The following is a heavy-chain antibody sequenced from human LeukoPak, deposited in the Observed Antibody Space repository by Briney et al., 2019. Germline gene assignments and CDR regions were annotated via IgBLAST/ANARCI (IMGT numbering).Heavy chain of an antibody. J-gene: IGHJ5*02. CDR1: GGTFSSYA. D-gene: IGHD3-22*01. V-gene: IGHV1-69*04. Sequence: GASVKVSCKASGGTFSSYAISWVRQAPGQGLEWMGRIIPILGIANYAQKFQDRVTITADKSTSTAYMELSSLRSEDTAVYYCARDGEETYYYDSSGYYYRWFDPWGQGTLVTVSS. CDR2: IIPILGIA. CDR3: ARDGEETYYYDSSGYYYRWFDP.